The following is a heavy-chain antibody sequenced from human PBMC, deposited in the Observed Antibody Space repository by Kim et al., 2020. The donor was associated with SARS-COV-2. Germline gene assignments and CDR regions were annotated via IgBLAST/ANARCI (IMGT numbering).Heavy chain of an antibody. J-gene: IGHJ4*02. CDR3: ARQDIVVVPAANLDY. Sequence: DSVKGRFTISRDNSKNTLYLQMNSLRAEDTAVYYCARQDIVVVPAANLDYWGQGTLVTVSS. V-gene: IGHV3-30*07. D-gene: IGHD2-2*01.